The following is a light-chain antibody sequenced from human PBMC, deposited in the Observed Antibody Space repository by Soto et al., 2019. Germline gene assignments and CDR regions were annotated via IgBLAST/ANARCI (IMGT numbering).Light chain of an antibody. CDR3: TAWDDSLSVVV. V-gene: IGLV1-47*01. Sequence: QPVLTQPPSASGTPGQRVTISCSGSSSNIKTNYVHWYQQIPGTAPKLLIYGNSQRPSGVTDRYSGSKSGTSASLAIVGLRSEDEADYYCTAWDDSLSVVVFGGGTKLTVL. J-gene: IGLJ2*01. CDR1: SSNIKTNY. CDR2: GNS.